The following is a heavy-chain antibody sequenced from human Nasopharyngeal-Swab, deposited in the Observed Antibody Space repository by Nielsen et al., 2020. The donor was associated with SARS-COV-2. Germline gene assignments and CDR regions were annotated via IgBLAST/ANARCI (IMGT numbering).Heavy chain of an antibody. CDR3: ARDSASISIFGVIIGAGHLQY. V-gene: IGHV3-30*09. D-gene: IGHD3-3*01. CDR2: ISHDENNR. J-gene: IGHJ4*02. Sequence: GESLKISWAASGYSFNSYALHWVRQAPGKGLEWVASISHDENNRHYADSVKGRFALSRDSSSSTVDLQMNSLTAEDTAIYYCARDSASISIFGVIIGAGHLQYWGQGALVTVSS. CDR1: GYSFNSYA.